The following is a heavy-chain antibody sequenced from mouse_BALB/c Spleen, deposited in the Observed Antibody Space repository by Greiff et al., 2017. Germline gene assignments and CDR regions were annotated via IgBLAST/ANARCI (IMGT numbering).Heavy chain of an antibody. CDR3: ARRTTAHYFDY. D-gene: IGHD1-2*01. J-gene: IGHJ2*01. V-gene: IGHV5-9-4*01. CDR1: GFTFSSYA. Sequence: EVKLMESGGGLVKPGGSLKLSCAASGFTFSSYAMSWVRQSPEKRLEWVAEISSGGSYTYYPDTVTGRFTISRDNAKNTLYLEMSSLRSEDTAMYYCARRTTAHYFDYWGQGTTLTVSS. CDR2: ISSGGSYT.